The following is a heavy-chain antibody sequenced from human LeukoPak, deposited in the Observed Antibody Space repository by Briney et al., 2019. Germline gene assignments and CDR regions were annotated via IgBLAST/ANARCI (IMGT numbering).Heavy chain of an antibody. J-gene: IGHJ3*02. CDR2: INPNSGGT. D-gene: IGHD6-19*01. CDR3: ARFRIAVAEDAFDI. Sequence: GASVKVSCKASGYTFTGYYMHWVRQAPGQGLEWMGWINPNSGGTNYAQKFQGRVTMTRDTSTSTVYMELSSLRSEDTAVYYCARFRIAVAEDAFDIWGQGTMVTVSS. CDR1: GYTFTGYY. V-gene: IGHV1-2*02.